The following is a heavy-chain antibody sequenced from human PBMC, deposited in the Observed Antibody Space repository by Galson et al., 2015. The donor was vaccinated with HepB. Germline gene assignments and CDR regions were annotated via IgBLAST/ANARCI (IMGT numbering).Heavy chain of an antibody. V-gene: IGHV3-33*01. Sequence: SLRLSCAASVFTFSSYGMHWVRQAPGKGLEWVAIIWYDGSKKYYGDSVKGRFTISRDNSKNTLYLQMNSLRAEDTAVYYCAREVGGFSFYYGMDVWGQGTTVTVSS. CDR2: IWYDGSKK. CDR1: VFTFSSYG. CDR3: AREVGGFSFYYGMDV. D-gene: IGHD6-19*01. J-gene: IGHJ6*02.